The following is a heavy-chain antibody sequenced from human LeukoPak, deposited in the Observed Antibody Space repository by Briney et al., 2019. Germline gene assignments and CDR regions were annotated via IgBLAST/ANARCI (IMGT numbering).Heavy chain of an antibody. CDR3: ARDGYYGSGSYYPYYLDY. CDR2: INHSGST. Sequence: SETLSLTCTVSGGSISNYYWSWIRQPPGKGLEWIGEINHSGSTTYNPSLKSRVTISVDTSKNQFSLKLSSVTAADTAVYYCARDGYYGSGSYYPYYLDYWGQGTLVTVSS. V-gene: IGHV4-34*01. D-gene: IGHD3-10*01. CDR1: GGSISNYY. J-gene: IGHJ4*02.